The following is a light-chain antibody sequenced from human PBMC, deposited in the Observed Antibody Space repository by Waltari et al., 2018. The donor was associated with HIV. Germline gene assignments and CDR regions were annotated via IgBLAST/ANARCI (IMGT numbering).Light chain of an antibody. Sequence: DIQLPQSPSSLSASVGDSVTITCRASQRISTYLNWYQQKPGKAPQVLIYGASSLESGVPSRFSGSGSMTDFTLTISSLQPEDFATYYCQQSYSNPLTFGPGTKVDIK. CDR1: QRISTY. V-gene: IGKV1-39*01. CDR3: QQSYSNPLT. CDR2: GAS. J-gene: IGKJ3*01.